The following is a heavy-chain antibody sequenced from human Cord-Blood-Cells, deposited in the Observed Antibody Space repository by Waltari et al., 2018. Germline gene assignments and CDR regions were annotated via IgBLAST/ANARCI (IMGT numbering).Heavy chain of an antibody. CDR2: IIPIFGTA. J-gene: IGHJ4*02. D-gene: IGHD3-22*01. Sequence: QVQLVQSGAEVKKPGSSVKVSCKASGGTFSSYAISWVRQAPGQGPEWMGGIIPIFGTANYAQKFQGRVTITADESTSTAYMELSSLRSEDTAVYYCARETYYYDSSGYSTPYYFDYWGQGTLVTVSS. CDR3: ARETYYYDSSGYSTPYYFDY. V-gene: IGHV1-69*01. CDR1: GGTFSSYA.